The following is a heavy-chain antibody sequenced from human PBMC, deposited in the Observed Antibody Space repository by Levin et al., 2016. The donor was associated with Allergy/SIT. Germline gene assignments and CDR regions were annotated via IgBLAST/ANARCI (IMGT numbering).Heavy chain of an antibody. CDR3: ARGAYCGGDCYSSYYYYGMDV. D-gene: IGHD2-21*02. J-gene: IGHJ6*02. V-gene: IGHV3-11*01. Sequence: WIRQPPGKGLEWVSYISSSGSTIYYADSVKGRFTISRDNAKNSLYLQMNSLRAEDTAVYYCARGAYCGGDCYSSYYYYGMDVWGQGTTVTVSS. CDR2: ISSSGSTI.